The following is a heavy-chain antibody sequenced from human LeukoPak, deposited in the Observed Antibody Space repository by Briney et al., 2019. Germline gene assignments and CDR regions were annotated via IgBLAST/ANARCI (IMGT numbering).Heavy chain of an antibody. V-gene: IGHV4-4*07. CDR2: IYTGGST. D-gene: IGHD4-23*01. Sequence: SETLSLTCTVSGGSINSYFWTWIRQPAGKGLEWIGRIYTGGSTNYNPSLKSRVTMSVDTSKNQFSLKLSSVTAADTAVYYCARVPYDGNFGFPQNHYFDYWGQGTLVTVSS. J-gene: IGHJ4*02. CDR1: GGSINSYF. CDR3: ARVPYDGNFGFPQNHYFDY.